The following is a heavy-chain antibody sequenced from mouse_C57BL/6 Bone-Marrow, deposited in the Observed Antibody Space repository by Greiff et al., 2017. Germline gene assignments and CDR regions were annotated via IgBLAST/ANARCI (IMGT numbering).Heavy chain of an antibody. CDR2: ISNGGGST. Sequence: EVKLVESGGGLVQPGGSLKLSCAASGFTFSDYYMYWVRQTPEKRLEWVAYISNGGGSTYYPDTVKGRFTISRDNAKNTLYLQMSRLKSEDTAMYYCARHVYDGYLYYFDYWGQGTTLTVSS. CDR1: GFTFSDYY. D-gene: IGHD2-3*01. J-gene: IGHJ2*01. V-gene: IGHV5-12*01. CDR3: ARHVYDGYLYYFDY.